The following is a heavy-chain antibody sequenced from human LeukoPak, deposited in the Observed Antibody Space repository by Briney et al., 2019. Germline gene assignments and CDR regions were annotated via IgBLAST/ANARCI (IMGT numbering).Heavy chain of an antibody. D-gene: IGHD3-22*01. Sequence: SETLSLTCTVSGGSISSYYWSWIRQPPGKGLEWIGYIYYSGSTNYNPSLKSRVTISVDKSKNQFSLKLSSVTAADTAVYYCARLGYYDSSGSYYFDYWGQGTLVTVSS. J-gene: IGHJ4*02. CDR1: GGSISSYY. V-gene: IGHV4-59*12. CDR3: ARLGYYDSSGSYYFDY. CDR2: IYYSGST.